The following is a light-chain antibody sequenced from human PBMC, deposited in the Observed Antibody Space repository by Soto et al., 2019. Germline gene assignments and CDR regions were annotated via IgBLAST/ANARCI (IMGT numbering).Light chain of an antibody. Sequence: DIRMTQSPSSVSASVGDRVTITCRASQGISSWLALYQQKPGKAPKLLIYAASSLQSGVPSRFSGSGSGTDFTLTISSLQPEDFATYYCQQANSFPRTFGQGTKVDIK. V-gene: IGKV1-12*01. CDR1: QGISSW. CDR2: AAS. CDR3: QQANSFPRT. J-gene: IGKJ1*01.